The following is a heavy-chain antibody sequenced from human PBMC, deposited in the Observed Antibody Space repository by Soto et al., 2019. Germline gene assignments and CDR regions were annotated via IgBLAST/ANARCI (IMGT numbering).Heavy chain of an antibody. CDR1: GFTFSSYA. Sequence: GGSLRLSCAASGFTFSSYAMHWVRQAPGKGLEWVAVISYDGSNKYYADSVKGRFTISRDNSKNTLYLQMNSLRAEDTAVYYCARDIRMRSHFDYWGQGTLVTVSS. CDR2: ISYDGSNK. D-gene: IGHD2-8*01. J-gene: IGHJ4*02. V-gene: IGHV3-30-3*01. CDR3: ARDIRMRSHFDY.